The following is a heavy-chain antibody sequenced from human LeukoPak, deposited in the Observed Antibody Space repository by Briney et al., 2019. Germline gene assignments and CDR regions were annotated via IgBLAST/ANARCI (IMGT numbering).Heavy chain of an antibody. CDR3: ARESYYDSSGYPDY. CDR2: ISSSGSTI. V-gene: IGHV3-48*04. CDR1: GFTFSSYS. D-gene: IGHD3-22*01. Sequence: PGGSLRLSCAASGFTFSSYSMSWIRQAPGKGLEWVSYISSSGSTIYYADSVKGRFTISRDNAKNSLYLQVNSLRAEDTAVYYCARESYYDSSGYPDYWGQGTLVTVSS. J-gene: IGHJ4*02.